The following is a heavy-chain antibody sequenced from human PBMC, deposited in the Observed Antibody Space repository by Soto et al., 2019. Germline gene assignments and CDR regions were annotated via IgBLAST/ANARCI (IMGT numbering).Heavy chain of an antibody. J-gene: IGHJ4*02. D-gene: IGHD2-21*02. Sequence: SETLSLTCTVSGYSISSGYYWGWIRQPPGKGLEWIGSIYHSGSTYYNPSLKTRVTISVDTSKNQFSLKLSSVTAADPAVYYCARISARYCGGDCYTPYYFDYWGQGTLVTVSS. CDR1: GYSISSGYY. CDR2: IYHSGST. CDR3: ARISARYCGGDCYTPYYFDY. V-gene: IGHV4-38-2*02.